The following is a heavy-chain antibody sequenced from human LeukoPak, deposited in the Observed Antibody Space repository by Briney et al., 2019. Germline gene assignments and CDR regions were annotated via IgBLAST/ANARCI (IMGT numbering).Heavy chain of an antibody. CDR2: ISYDGSNK. V-gene: IGHV3-30-3*01. D-gene: IGHD4-17*01. CDR1: GFTFSSYA. CDR3: ARDAGYGDRLDY. Sequence: SGRSLRLPCAASGFTFSSYAMHWVRQAPGKGLEWVAVISYDGSNKYYADSVKGRFTISRDNSKNTLYLQMNSLRAEDTAVYYCARDAGYGDRLDYWGQGTLVTVSS. J-gene: IGHJ4*02.